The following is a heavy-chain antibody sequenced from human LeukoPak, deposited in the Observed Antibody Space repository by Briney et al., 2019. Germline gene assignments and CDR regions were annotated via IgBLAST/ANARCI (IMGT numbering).Heavy chain of an antibody. Sequence: GGSLRLSCAASGFTFSSYGMHWVRQAPGKGLEWVAVISYDGSNKYYADSVKGRFTISRDNSKNTLFLQMNSLRAEDTAVYYCAKDPYGDYVSGNWFDPWGQGTLVTVSS. CDR2: ISYDGSNK. CDR3: AKDPYGDYVSGNWFDP. D-gene: IGHD4-17*01. CDR1: GFTFSSYG. V-gene: IGHV3-30*18. J-gene: IGHJ5*02.